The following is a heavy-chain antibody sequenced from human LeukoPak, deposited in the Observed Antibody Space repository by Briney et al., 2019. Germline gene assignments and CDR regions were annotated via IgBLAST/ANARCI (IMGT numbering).Heavy chain of an antibody. Sequence: GASVKVSCKASGYTFTGYYMHWVRQAPGQGLEWMGWINPNSGGTNYAQKFQGRVTMTRDTSISTAYMELSSLRSEDTAVYYCARDSPDYSSSSYWGQGTLVTVSS. J-gene: IGHJ4*02. CDR1: GYTFTGYY. D-gene: IGHD6-6*01. CDR3: ARDSPDYSSSSY. V-gene: IGHV1-2*02. CDR2: INPNSGGT.